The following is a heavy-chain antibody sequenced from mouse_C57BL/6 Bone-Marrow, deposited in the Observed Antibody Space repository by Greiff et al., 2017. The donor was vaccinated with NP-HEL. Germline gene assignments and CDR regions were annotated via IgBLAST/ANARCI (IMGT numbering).Heavy chain of an antibody. CDR3: ARHEGPSTMVTTTAPFAY. D-gene: IGHD2-2*01. CDR1: GYTFTEYT. J-gene: IGHJ3*01. V-gene: IGHV1-62-2*01. CDR2: FYPGSGSI. Sequence: QVQLKESGAELVKPGASVKLSCKASGYTFTEYTIHWVKQRSGQGLEWIGWFYPGSGSIKYNEKFKDKATLTADKSSSTVYMELSRLTSEDSAVYFCARHEGPSTMVTTTAPFAYWGQGTLVTVSA.